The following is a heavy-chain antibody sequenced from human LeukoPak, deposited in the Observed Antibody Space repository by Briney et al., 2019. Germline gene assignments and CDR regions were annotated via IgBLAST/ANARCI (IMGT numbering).Heavy chain of an antibody. Sequence: GGSLRLSCAASGFIFNNYGMHWVRQAPGKGLEWISGISWSSGSFGYVDSVKGRFTISRDNAKNSLYLQINSLRPEDTAIYFCAKANTVYDSGGLGDAFDIWGQGTVVTVSS. V-gene: IGHV3-9*01. CDR2: ISWSSGSF. J-gene: IGHJ3*02. CDR3: AKANTVYDSGGLGDAFDI. D-gene: IGHD3-22*01. CDR1: GFIFNNYG.